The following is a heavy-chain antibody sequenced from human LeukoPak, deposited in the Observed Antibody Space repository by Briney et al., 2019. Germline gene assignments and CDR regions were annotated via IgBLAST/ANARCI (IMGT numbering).Heavy chain of an antibody. J-gene: IGHJ4*02. CDR3: ARSPVGYCSGGSCYRDY. V-gene: IGHV4-39*01. Sequence: SETLSLTCTVSGGSISSSSYYWGWIRQPPGKGLEWIGSIYYSGSTYYNPSLKSRVTISVDTSKNQFSLKLSSVTAADTAVYYCARSPVGYCSGGSCYRDYWGQGTLVTVSS. CDR2: IYYSGST. CDR1: GGSISSSSYY. D-gene: IGHD2-15*01.